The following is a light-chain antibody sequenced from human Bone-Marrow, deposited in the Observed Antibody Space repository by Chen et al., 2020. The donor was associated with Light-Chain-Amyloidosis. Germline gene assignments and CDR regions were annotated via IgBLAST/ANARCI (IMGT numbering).Light chain of an antibody. Sequence: SYELTQPPSVSVSPGQTARITCSGDDLPTKYAYWYQQKPGQAPVLVIHRDTERPSGISERFSGSSSGTTAKLTSSGGQAEDEADYHCQSADSSGTYEVIFGGGTKLTVL. CDR1: DLPTKY. V-gene: IGLV3-25*03. J-gene: IGLJ2*01. CDR2: RDT. CDR3: QSADSSGTYEVI.